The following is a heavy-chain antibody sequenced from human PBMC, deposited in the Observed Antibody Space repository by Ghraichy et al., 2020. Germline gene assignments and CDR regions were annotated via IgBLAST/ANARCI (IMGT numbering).Heavy chain of an antibody. V-gene: IGHV4-30-4*07. CDR3: ARTYCTIVRCYDGLGH. Sequence: SETLSLTCAVSGGSVSSSVYSWTWIRQSPGKGPEWIGHISNSGTMYYNPSVKSRVIISVDTSSNQFSLKLTSVTAADTAVYYCARTYCTIVRCYDGLGHWGQGTQVTVSS. CDR2: ISNSGTM. D-gene: IGHD2-8*01. J-gene: IGHJ4*02. CDR1: GGSVSSSVYS.